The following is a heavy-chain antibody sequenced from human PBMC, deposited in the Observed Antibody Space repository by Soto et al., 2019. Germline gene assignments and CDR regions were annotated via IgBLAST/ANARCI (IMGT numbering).Heavy chain of an antibody. D-gene: IGHD6-19*01. CDR1: GYTFTNYA. CDR3: ARERTVAGNDY. CDR2: INASNGKT. Sequence: ASVKVSCKASGYTFTNYAIHWVRQAPGQRLEWMGWINASNGKTDYSQNFQGRVTITRNTSASTAYMELSSLRSEDTAVYYCARERTVAGNDYRGQGTLVTVSS. V-gene: IGHV1-3*01. J-gene: IGHJ4*02.